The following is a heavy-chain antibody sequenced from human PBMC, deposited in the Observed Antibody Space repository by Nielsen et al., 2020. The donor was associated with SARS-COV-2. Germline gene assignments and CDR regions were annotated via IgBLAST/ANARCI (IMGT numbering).Heavy chain of an antibody. Sequence: SETLSLTCTVSGGSISSSTEFWGWIHQPPGKGLEWIGTIYYSGITYHNPSLKSRVTISVDTSESQFSLRLSSVTAADTTVYYCARVKAGRGNALDYWGQGTLVTVSS. CDR3: ARVKAGRGNALDY. V-gene: IGHV4-39*07. CDR1: GGSISSSTEF. D-gene: IGHD4-23*01. J-gene: IGHJ4*02. CDR2: IYYSGIT.